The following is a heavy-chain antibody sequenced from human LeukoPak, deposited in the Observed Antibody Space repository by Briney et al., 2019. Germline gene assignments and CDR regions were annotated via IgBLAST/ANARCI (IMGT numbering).Heavy chain of an antibody. CDR1: RYTFTSYG. CDR2: ISAYNGNT. V-gene: IGHV1-18*01. D-gene: IGHD2-15*01. Sequence: GASVKVSCMASRYTFTSYGISWVRQAPGQGLEWMGWISAYNGNTNYAQTLQGRVTMTTDTSTSTAYMELRSLRSDDPDVYSCARDGRPTWNWFDPWGQGTLVTVYS. J-gene: IGHJ5*02. CDR3: ARDGRPTWNWFDP.